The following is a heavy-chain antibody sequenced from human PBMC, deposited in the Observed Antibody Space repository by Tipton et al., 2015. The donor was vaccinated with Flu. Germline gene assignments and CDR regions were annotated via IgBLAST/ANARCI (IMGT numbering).Heavy chain of an antibody. CDR2: ISYDGSNK. D-gene: IGHD6-13*01. CDR3: ANPQAAAGNLRYYYYYYGMDV. CDR1: GFTFSSYG. J-gene: IGHJ6*02. Sequence: SLRLSCAASGFTFSSYGMHWVRQAPGKGLEWVAVISYDGSNKYYADSVKGRFTISRDNSKNTLYLQMNSLRAEDTAVYYCANPQAAAGNLRYYYYYYGMDVWGQGTTVTVSS. V-gene: IGHV3-30*18.